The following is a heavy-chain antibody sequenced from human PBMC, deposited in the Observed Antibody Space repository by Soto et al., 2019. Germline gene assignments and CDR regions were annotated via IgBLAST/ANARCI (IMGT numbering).Heavy chain of an antibody. J-gene: IGHJ4*02. D-gene: IGHD3-10*01. Sequence: QLQLQESGPGLVKPSDTLSLTCTVPGYSIGSYNWWGWIRQPPGKGLEWIGYIYYTGSTYYNLSLKSRVTLSVDTAKDQFSMTLGSVTAADTAVYYCARNSGLKTGRLDYWGPGILVTVS. CDR1: GYSIGSYNW. CDR2: IYYTGST. CDR3: ARNSGLKTGRLDY. V-gene: IGHV4-28*01.